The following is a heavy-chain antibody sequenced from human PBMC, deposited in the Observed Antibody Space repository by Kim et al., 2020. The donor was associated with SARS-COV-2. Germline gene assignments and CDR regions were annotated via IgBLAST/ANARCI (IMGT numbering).Heavy chain of an antibody. D-gene: IGHD6-13*01. CDR2: ISSTSTYT. Sequence: GGSLRLSCAASGFTFSDYYMSWIRQAPGKGLEWVSYISSTSTYTNYADSVKGRFTISRDNTKDSLYLQMNSLRVEDTAVYYCARVTPGGSSSWYADWGQGTLVTVSS. V-gene: IGHV3-11*05. J-gene: IGHJ4*02. CDR1: GFTFSDYY. CDR3: ARVTPGGSSSWYAD.